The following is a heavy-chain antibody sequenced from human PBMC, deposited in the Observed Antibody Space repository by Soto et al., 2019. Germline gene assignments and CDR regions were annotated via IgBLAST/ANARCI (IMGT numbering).Heavy chain of an antibody. CDR2: IYYSGCT. V-gene: IGHV4-39*01. D-gene: IGHD3-22*01. J-gene: IGHJ3*02. Sequence: PSETLSLTCTVSGGSISSSSYYWGWIRQPPGKGLEWIGSIYYSGCTYYNPSLKSRVTISVDTSKNQFSLKLSSVTAADTAVYYCARPGNYYDSSGKAAFDIWGQGTMVTVSS. CDR3: ARPGNYYDSSGKAAFDI. CDR1: GGSISSSSYY.